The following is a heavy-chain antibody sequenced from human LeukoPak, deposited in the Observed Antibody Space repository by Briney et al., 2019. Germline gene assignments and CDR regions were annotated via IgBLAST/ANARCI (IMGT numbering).Heavy chain of an antibody. D-gene: IGHD5-24*01. V-gene: IGHV1-69*05. CDR3: VRVRDRYYDAYDI. CDR2: IIPIFGTA. CDR1: GGTFSSYA. J-gene: IGHJ3*02. Sequence: EASVKVSRKSSGGTFSSYAISWVRQAPGQGLEWVGGIIPIFGTANYAQNFQGRVTMTRDTYTSTVYMELSSLRSEDTAVYYCVRVRDRYYDAYDIWGQGTMVTVPS.